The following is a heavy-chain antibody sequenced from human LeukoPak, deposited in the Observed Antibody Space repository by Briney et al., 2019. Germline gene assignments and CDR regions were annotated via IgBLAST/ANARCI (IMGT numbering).Heavy chain of an antibody. J-gene: IGHJ6*03. CDR3: TSNYYGSGSYPYYYYMDV. CDR1: GYTFTGYY. V-gene: IGHV1-2*02. CDR2: INPNSGGT. Sequence: ASVKVSCKASGYTFTGYYMHWVRQAPGQGLEWMGWINPNSGGTNYAQKFQGRVTMTRDTSISTAYMELSRLRSDDTAGYYCTSNYYGSGSYPYYYYMDVWGKGTTVTVSS. D-gene: IGHD3-10*01.